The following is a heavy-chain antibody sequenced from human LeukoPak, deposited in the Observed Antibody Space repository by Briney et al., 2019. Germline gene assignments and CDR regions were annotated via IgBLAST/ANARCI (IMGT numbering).Heavy chain of an antibody. D-gene: IGHD3-10*01. Sequence: GASVKVSCKASGYTFTGYYMHWVRQAPGQGLEWMGWINPNSGGTNYAQKFQGRVTMTRDTSISTACMEMSRLKSDDTAVYYCAREGARWFGEPPSSPKDWFDPWGQGTLVIVSS. J-gene: IGHJ5*02. V-gene: IGHV1-2*02. CDR1: GYTFTGYY. CDR3: AREGARWFGEPPSSPKDWFDP. CDR2: INPNSGGT.